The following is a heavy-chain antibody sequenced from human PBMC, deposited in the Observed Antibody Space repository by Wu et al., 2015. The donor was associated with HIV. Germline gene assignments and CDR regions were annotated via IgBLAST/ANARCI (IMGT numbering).Heavy chain of an antibody. Sequence: QVQLVQSGAEVKKPGASVKVSCKASGYTFSGYYMHWVRQAPGQGLEWMGWINPNSGGAGYVQKFQGRVTLTRDTSISTAYMELSRLRSDDTAVYYCARDTARPLADWGQGTWSPSPQ. D-gene: IGHD5-18*01. CDR1: GYTFSGYY. J-gene: IGHJ4*02. V-gene: IGHV1-2*02. CDR2: INPNSGGA. CDR3: ARDTARPLAD.